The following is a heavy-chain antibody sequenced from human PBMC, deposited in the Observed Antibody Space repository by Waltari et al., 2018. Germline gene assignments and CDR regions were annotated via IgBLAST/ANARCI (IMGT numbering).Heavy chain of an antibody. J-gene: IGHJ6*02. Sequence: VHVVESGGGLVQPGGSLRIARAACGFTFPRFGRSWVRQAPGKVLEWVASITQDGSDTYYVDSVKGRFIISRDNAENSLFLQMSSLSAEDTAVYSCATTLFRTQRGDGVDVWGQGTTVIVSS. CDR1: GFTFPRFG. CDR2: ITQDGSDT. D-gene: IGHD5-18*01. V-gene: IGHV3-7*01. CDR3: ATTLFRTQRGDGVDV.